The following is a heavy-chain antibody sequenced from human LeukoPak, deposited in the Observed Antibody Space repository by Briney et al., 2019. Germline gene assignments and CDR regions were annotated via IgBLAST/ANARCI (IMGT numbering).Heavy chain of an antibody. J-gene: IGHJ3*02. Sequence: ASVKVSCKASGSTFTGYYLYWVRQAPGQGHQLKGLINPNSGGTNYAQKFQGRVTMTRDTSISTAYMELSRLRSDDTAVYYCARVLSGYPTAFDIWGQGTMVTVSS. CDR2: INPNSGGT. CDR3: ARVLSGYPTAFDI. CDR1: GSTFTGYY. V-gene: IGHV1-2*02. D-gene: IGHD3-22*01.